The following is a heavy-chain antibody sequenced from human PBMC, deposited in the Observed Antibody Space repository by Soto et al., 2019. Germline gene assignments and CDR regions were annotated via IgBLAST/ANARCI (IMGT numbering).Heavy chain of an antibody. D-gene: IGHD3-22*01. Sequence: PSETLSLTCTVSGGSISSGGYYWSWIRQHPGKGLEWIGYIYYSGSTHYNPSLKSRVTISVDTSKNQFSLKLSSVTAADTAVYYCARDTHYYDSSGYYYDDYYYYGMDVWGQGTTVTVSS. CDR3: ARDTHYYDSSGYYYDDYYYYGMDV. CDR2: IYYSGST. CDR1: GGSISSGGYY. V-gene: IGHV4-31*03. J-gene: IGHJ6*02.